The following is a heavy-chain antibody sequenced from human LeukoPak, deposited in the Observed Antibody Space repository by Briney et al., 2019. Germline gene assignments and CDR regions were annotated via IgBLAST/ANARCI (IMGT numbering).Heavy chain of an antibody. CDR3: ATAWGS. V-gene: IGHV3-74*01. D-gene: IGHD7-27*01. J-gene: IGHJ5*02. CDR1: GFTFSSSW. CDR2: INSDGSIT. Sequence: GGSLRLSYAASGFTFSSSWMHWVRQASGKGLVWVSRINSDGSITNYADSVKGRFTISRDNAKNTVYLQMNNLRAEDTAVYYCATAWGSWGQGTLVTVSS.